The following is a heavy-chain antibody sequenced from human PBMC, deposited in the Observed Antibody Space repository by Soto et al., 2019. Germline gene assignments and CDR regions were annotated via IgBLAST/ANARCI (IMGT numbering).Heavy chain of an antibody. CDR3: AKHLSALLRMEAFDV. CDR1: GDSISSYY. V-gene: IGHV4-59*08. Sequence: QVQLQESGPGLVKPSETLSLTCTVSGDSISSYYWSWIRQPPGKGLEWIGYAYYGGNTNYNPSLKSRVTISVATSKGQFALKLNAVTGADTAVYYCAKHLSALLRMEAFDVWGPGTMVTVSS. CDR2: AYYGGNT. J-gene: IGHJ3*01. D-gene: IGHD5-12*01.